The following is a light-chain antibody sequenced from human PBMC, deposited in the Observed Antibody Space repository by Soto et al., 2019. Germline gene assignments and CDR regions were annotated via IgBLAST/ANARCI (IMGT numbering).Light chain of an antibody. J-gene: IGKJ1*01. CDR1: QTVRNNY. CDR2: DAS. Sequence: ELVMTQSPATLSVSPGERATLPCRASQTVRNNYLAWYQKTPGQAPRLLIHDASSRATGISDRFSGSGSGTDFTLTITTLETEDFAVYYCQQYGTSPRTFGLGTKVDIK. V-gene: IGKV3-20*01. CDR3: QQYGTSPRT.